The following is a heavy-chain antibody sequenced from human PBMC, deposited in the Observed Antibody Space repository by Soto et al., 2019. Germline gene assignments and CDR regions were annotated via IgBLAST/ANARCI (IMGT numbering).Heavy chain of an antibody. J-gene: IGHJ6*03. CDR3: ARMVRGSNIDYYHYMDV. CDR2: ISAYNGDT. D-gene: IGHD3-10*01. Sequence: QVQLVQSGGEVRKPGASVKVSCKASGYTFTSHGISWVRQAPGQGLEWMGWISAYNGDTNYAQKLQGRVTVTTDRPTRTAYMELRSLRSEDTAVYYCARMVRGSNIDYYHYMDVWGKGTTVTVSS. V-gene: IGHV1-18*01. CDR1: GYTFTSHG.